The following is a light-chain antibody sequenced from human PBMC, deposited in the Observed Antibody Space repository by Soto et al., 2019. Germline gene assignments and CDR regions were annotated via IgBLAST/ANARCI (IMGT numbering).Light chain of an antibody. Sequence: QSALTQPRSVSGSPGQSVTISCTGTSSDVGGYNYVSWYQQHPGKAPKLMIYDVSKRPSGVPDRFSGSKSGNTASLTISGLQAEDEADYHCCSYAGSYPLVFGGGTKLTVL. CDR3: CSYAGSYPLV. J-gene: IGLJ2*01. V-gene: IGLV2-11*01. CDR1: SSDVGGYNY. CDR2: DVS.